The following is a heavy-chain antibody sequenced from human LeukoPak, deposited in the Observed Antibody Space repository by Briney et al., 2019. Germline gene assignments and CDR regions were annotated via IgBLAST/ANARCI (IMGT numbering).Heavy chain of an antibody. Sequence: PGGSLRLSCAASGFTFSSYAMHWVRQAPGKGLEWVAVISYDGSNKYYADSVKGRFTISRDNSKNTLYLQMNSLRAEDTAVYYCARDLVAGWVEQWLALDYWGQGTLVTVSS. J-gene: IGHJ4*02. CDR2: ISYDGSNK. D-gene: IGHD6-19*01. V-gene: IGHV3-30*04. CDR3: ARDLVAGWVEQWLALDY. CDR1: GFTFSSYA.